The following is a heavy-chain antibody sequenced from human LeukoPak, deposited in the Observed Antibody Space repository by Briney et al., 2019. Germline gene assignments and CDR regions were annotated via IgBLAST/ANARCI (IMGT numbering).Heavy chain of an antibody. CDR1: GFPLSSYG. Sequence: GGSLRLSCAASGFPLSSYGMHWVRQAPGKGLEWVAVIWYDGSNEDYAGSVKGRFTISRDNSKNTLYLQMNSLRAEDTAVYYCARRGSGTYSFDYWGQGTLVTVSS. CDR2: IWYDGSNE. D-gene: IGHD3-10*01. CDR3: ARRGSGTYSFDY. V-gene: IGHV3-33*01. J-gene: IGHJ4*02.